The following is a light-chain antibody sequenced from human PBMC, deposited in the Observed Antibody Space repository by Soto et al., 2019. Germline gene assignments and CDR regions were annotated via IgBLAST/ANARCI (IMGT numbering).Light chain of an antibody. CDR3: QKYNTAPWT. CDR1: QGISNF. V-gene: IGKV1-27*01. Sequence: DIQMTQSPSSLSASVGDRVTITCRASQGISNFLAWHQQKPGKVPKLLIYAASTLQSGVPSRFTGSVSGTDFTLTITRLQPGDVATYYCQKYNTAPWTFGQGPKVEIK. CDR2: AAS. J-gene: IGKJ1*01.